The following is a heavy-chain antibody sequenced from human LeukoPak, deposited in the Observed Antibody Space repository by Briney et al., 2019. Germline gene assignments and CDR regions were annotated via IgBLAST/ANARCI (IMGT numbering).Heavy chain of an antibody. Sequence: PSETLSLTCTVSGASVGSAGYYWTWIRQPPGGGLEWIGYIYYIRNTYYNPSLKSRVTMSLDPSNNQFSLRLNSVTAADTAVHYCARTQSQSGSYRYYFGYWGQGTLVTVSS. J-gene: IGHJ4*02. D-gene: IGHD1-26*01. CDR1: GASVGSAGYY. V-gene: IGHV4-61*08. CDR3: ARTQSQSGSYRYYFGY. CDR2: IYYIRNT.